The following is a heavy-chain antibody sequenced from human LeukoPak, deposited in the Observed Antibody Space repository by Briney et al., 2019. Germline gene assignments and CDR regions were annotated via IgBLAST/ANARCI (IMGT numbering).Heavy chain of an antibody. CDR3: ARDFYYYGSGSYLAFDI. CDR2: IYYSGST. CDR1: GGSISSSTYY. Sequence: SETLSLTCTVSGGSISSSTYYWSWIRQHPGKGLEWIGYIYYSGSTYYNPSLKSRVTISVDTSKNQFSLKLSSVTAADTAVYYCARDFYYYGSGSYLAFDIWGQGTMVTVSS. V-gene: IGHV4-31*03. J-gene: IGHJ3*02. D-gene: IGHD3-10*01.